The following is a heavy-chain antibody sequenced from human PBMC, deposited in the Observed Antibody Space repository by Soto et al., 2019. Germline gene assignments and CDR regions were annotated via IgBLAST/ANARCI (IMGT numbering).Heavy chain of an antibody. V-gene: IGHV3-74*01. Sequence: GGSLRLSCGGSGFIFDKGWMHWVRQAPGKGLVWVSRINGDGSSTNYADSVKGRFTISRDNAKDTLYLQMNSLRREDTAVYYCVRDRNWQLDDCWGQGTLVTVSS. CDR3: VRDRNWQLDDC. CDR2: INGDGSST. J-gene: IGHJ4*02. CDR1: GFIFDKGW. D-gene: IGHD1-1*01.